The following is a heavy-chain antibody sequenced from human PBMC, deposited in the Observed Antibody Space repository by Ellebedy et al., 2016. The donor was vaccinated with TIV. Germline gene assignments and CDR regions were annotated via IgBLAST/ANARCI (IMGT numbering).Heavy chain of an antibody. Sequence: ASVKVSXXVSGYTSTRYGMSWVRQAPGQGLEWIGWIAVYNGHTKYAQKFQDRVVMTTETATSTVYMELRSLRSDDTAVYYCARSRLGGGHWYFDFWGRGTLVTVSS. CDR2: IAVYNGHT. D-gene: IGHD3-10*01. J-gene: IGHJ2*01. CDR3: ARSRLGGGHWYFDF. V-gene: IGHV1-18*01. CDR1: GYTSTRYG.